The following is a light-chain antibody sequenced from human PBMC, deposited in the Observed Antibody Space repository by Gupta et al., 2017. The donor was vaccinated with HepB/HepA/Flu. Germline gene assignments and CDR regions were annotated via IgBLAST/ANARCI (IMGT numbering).Light chain of an antibody. CDR1: QSITTS. J-gene: IGKJ3*01. CDR3: QQTDSTPYT. V-gene: IGKV1-39*01. CDR2: STS. Sequence: DIQMTQSPSSLSASIGETVTITCRASQSITTSLNWYQQKGGKAPKSLIYSTSNLERGVPSRFRGSGSGTDFTLTISRRQPDDFATYYCQQTDSTPYTFGPGTKVDI.